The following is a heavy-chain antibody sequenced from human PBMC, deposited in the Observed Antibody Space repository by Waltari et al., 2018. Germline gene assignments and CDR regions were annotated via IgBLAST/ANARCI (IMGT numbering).Heavy chain of an antibody. CDR1: AGTFSSYA. CDR3: ARGGNYYDSNYAFDI. CDR2: FIHIFGTA. J-gene: IGHJ3*02. V-gene: IGHV1-69*12. D-gene: IGHD3-22*01. Sequence: QVQLVQSGAEVKKPGSSVKVSCKASAGTFSSYAISRVRQAPGQGLEWLGGFIHIFGTANYAQKFQGRVTITADESTSSAYMELSSLRSEDTAVYYCARGGNYYDSNYAFDIWGQGTMVTVSS.